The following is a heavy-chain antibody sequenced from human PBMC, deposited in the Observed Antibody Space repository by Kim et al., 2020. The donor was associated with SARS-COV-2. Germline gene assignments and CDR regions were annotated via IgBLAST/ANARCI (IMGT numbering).Heavy chain of an antibody. V-gene: IGHV3-30*18. Sequence: GGSLRLSCAASGFTFSSYGMHWVRQAPGKGLEWVAVISYDGSNKYYADSVKGRFTISRDNSKNTLYLQMNSLRAEDTAVYYCAKDETFLQPERPAAGHFDYWGQGTLVTVSS. CDR3: AKDETFLQPERPAAGHFDY. CDR1: GFTFSSYG. J-gene: IGHJ4*02. CDR2: ISYDGSNK. D-gene: IGHD6-13*01.